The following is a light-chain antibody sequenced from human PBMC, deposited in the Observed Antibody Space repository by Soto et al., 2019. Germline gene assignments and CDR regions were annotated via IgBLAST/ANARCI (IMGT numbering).Light chain of an antibody. Sequence: SYELTQPPSVAVAPGTTASISCEGNDIGRKSVHWYQKKSSQAPVLVIHSDNDRPSGIPDRFSGSNYGNTATLTISRVEAGDEAVYYCHVWDSITNHVVFGGGTKLTVL. CDR1: DIGRKS. J-gene: IGLJ2*01. CDR3: HVWDSITNHVV. CDR2: SDN. V-gene: IGLV3-21*04.